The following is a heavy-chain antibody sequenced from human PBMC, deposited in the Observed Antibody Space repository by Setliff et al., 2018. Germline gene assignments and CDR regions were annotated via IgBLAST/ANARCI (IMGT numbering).Heavy chain of an antibody. D-gene: IGHD2-21*01. CDR1: GFTFGSYW. V-gene: IGHV3-7*01. Sequence: GGSLRLSCAASGFTFGSYWMTWVRQAPEKGLEWVANIHQDGSGRHYVNSVKVRFTISRDNAKNSLFLQMNILEVEDTAVYYCVRDCASGYDHWGRGTLVTVSS. CDR2: IHQDGSGR. CDR3: VRDCASGYDH. J-gene: IGHJ4*02.